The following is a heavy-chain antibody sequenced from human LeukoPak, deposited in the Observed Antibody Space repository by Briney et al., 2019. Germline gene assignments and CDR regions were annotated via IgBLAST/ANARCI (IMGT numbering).Heavy chain of an antibody. J-gene: IGHJ4*02. Sequence: GASVKVSCKASGGTFSSYAISWVRQAPGQGLEWMGRIIPIFGIANYAQKFQGRVTITADKSTSTAYMELSSLRSEDTAVYYCARGSGGDFWSGYHFDYWGQGTLVTVSS. V-gene: IGHV1-69*04. CDR1: GGTFSSYA. D-gene: IGHD3-3*01. CDR2: IIPIFGIA. CDR3: ARGSGGDFWSGYHFDY.